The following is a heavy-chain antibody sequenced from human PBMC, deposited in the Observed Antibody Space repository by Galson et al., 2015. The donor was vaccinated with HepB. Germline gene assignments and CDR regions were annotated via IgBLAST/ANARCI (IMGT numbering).Heavy chain of an antibody. D-gene: IGHD2/OR15-2a*01. CDR2: LSISGDDA. CDR1: GFTFNNYA. J-gene: IGHJ4*02. V-gene: IGHV3-23*01. Sequence: SLRLSCAASGFTFNNYAMSWVRQTAGKGLEWVAALSISGDDAYYAGSVKGRFTISRDNSKNTLFLQMNSLRAEDTAIYYCAKDRESNNIVTSCPDHWGQGTQVTVSS. CDR3: AKDRESNNIVTSCPDH.